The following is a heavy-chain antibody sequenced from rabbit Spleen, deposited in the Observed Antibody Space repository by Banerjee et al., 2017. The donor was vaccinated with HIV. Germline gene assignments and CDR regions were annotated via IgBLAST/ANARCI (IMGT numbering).Heavy chain of an antibody. J-gene: IGHJ4*01. V-gene: IGHV1S45*01. Sequence: QEHLEESGGGLVKPETSLTLTCKASGFSFSDRDVMCWVRQAPGKGLEWIACIYAGSSGITYYASWVNGRFTISSHNAQNTLYLQLNSLTAADTATYFCVREVAAKFNLWGQGTLVTV. CDR2: IYAGSSGIT. D-gene: IGHD4-1*01. CDR3: VREVAAKFNL. CDR1: GFSFSDRDV.